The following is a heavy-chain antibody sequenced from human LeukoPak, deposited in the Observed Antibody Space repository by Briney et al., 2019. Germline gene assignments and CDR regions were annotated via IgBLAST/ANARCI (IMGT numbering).Heavy chain of an antibody. V-gene: IGHV1-18*01. D-gene: IGHD6-19*01. CDR2: ISAYNGNT. CDR1: GYTFTSYG. J-gene: IGHJ1*01. Sequence: GASVKVSCKASGYTFTSYGISWVRQAPGQGLEWMGWISAYNGNTNYAQKLQGRVTMTTDTSTSTAYMELRSLRSDDTAVYYCARDRAIAVAVFAEYFQHWGQGTLVTVSS. CDR3: ARDRAIAVAVFAEYFQH.